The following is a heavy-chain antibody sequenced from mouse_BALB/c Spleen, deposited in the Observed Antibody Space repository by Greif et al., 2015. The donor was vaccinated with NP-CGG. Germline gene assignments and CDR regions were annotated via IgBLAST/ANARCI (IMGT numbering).Heavy chain of an antibody. V-gene: IGHV1-7*01. CDR1: GYTFTSYW. CDR2: INPSTGYT. J-gene: IGHJ2*01. Sequence: QVQLKHSGAEPAKPGASVKMSCKASGYTFTSYWMHWVKQRPGQGLEWIGYINPSTGYTEYNQKFKDKATLTADKSSSTAYMQLSSLTSEDSAVYYCARRDGNYYFDYWGQGTTLTVSS. CDR3: ARRDGNYYFDY. D-gene: IGHD2-1*01.